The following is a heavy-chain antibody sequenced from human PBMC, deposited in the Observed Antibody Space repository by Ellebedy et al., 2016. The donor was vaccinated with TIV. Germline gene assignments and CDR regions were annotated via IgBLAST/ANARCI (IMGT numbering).Heavy chain of an antibody. CDR1: GYTFTGYY. D-gene: IGHD6-13*01. CDR2: INPNSGGT. CDR3: ARKRIAAAGPFFDY. J-gene: IGHJ4*02. Sequence: ASVKVSCXASGYTFTGYYMHWVRQAPGQGLEWMGWINPNSGGTNYAQKFQGRVTMTRDTSISTAYMELSRLRSDDTAVYYCARKRIAAAGPFFDYWGQGTLVTVSS. V-gene: IGHV1-2*02.